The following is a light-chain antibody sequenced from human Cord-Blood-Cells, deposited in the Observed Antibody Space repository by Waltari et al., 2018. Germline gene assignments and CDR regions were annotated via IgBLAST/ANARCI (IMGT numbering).Light chain of an antibody. CDR1: SSDVGGYNY. Sequence: QSALTQPASVSGSPGQSITIPCTGTSSDVGGYNYVSWYQQHPAKAPKLMLYEVSNRPSGVSNRFSGSKSGNTASLTISGLQAEDEADYYCSSYTSSSTLVFGGGTKLTVL. CDR2: EVS. V-gene: IGLV2-14*01. J-gene: IGLJ3*02. CDR3: SSYTSSSTLV.